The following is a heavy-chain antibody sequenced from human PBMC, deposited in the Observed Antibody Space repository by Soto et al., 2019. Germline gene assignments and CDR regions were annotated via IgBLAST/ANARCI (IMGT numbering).Heavy chain of an antibody. CDR1: GGSISGYY. J-gene: IGHJ5*02. CDR2: IYYTGST. V-gene: IGHV4-59*08. D-gene: IGHD6-19*01. Sequence: QVQLQESGPGLVKPSETLSVTCTVSGGSISGYYWSWIRQPPGKGLEWIGHIYYTGSTNYHPSLKNRVTISVDTSNNQFSLKVSSVTAADTAVYYCARRIAVAGTVWFDPWGQGTLVTVSS. CDR3: ARRIAVAGTVWFDP.